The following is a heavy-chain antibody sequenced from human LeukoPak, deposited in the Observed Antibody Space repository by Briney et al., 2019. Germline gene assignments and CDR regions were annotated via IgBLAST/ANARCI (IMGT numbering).Heavy chain of an antibody. CDR2: ISFSGST. V-gene: IGHV4-31*03. Sequence: SETLSLTCTLSGGSIISGGYYGRWIRQYPGKDLEWIGYISFSGSTYYNPSLKSRVTISVDTSENQFSLRLNSVTAADTAVYYCARDRHSTVSGWYFDLWGRGSLVTVSS. D-gene: IGHD3-10*01. J-gene: IGHJ2*01. CDR3: ARDRHSTVSGWYFDL. CDR1: GGSIISGGYY.